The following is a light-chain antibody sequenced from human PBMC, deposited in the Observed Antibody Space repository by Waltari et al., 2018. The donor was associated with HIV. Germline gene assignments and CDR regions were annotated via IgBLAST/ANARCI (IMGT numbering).Light chain of an antibody. CDR1: QNISNY. CDR2: AAS. V-gene: IGKV1-39*01. J-gene: IGKJ2*01. Sequence: DIQMTQSPSSLSSSVGDRVTITCRAGQNISNYLNWYQQKAGKAPKLLIYAASSVQSGVPSRFSGSGSVTDFTLTISSLQPEDCATDYCQQSSGVPPYTFGQGTKLELK. CDR3: QQSSGVPPYT.